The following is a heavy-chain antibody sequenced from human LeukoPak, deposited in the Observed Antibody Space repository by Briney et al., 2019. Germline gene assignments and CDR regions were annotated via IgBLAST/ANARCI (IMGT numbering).Heavy chain of an antibody. CDR3: TRVEETATTAAIIRKYSYYYYYMDV. J-gene: IGHJ6*03. CDR1: GFTVSSNY. D-gene: IGHD4-11*01. Sequence: GGSLGLSCAASGFTVSSNYMSWVRQAPGKGLEWGSVIYSGGSTYYADSVKGRFTISRDNSKNTLYLQMSSLRAEDTAVYYCTRVEETATTAAIIRKYSYYYYYMDVWGKGNTVTVSS. CDR2: IYSGGST. V-gene: IGHV3-53*01.